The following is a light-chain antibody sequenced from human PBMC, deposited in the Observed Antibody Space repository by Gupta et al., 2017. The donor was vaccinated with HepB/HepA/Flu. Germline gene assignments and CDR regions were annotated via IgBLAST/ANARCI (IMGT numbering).Light chain of an antibody. J-gene: IGKJ4*01. CDR3: QQYKSYST. Sequence: DIQMTQSPSTLSASVGDRVTITCRASQSISSWLAWYQQKPGKAPKLLIYKASSLESGVPSRLRDSGSGTEFTLTISSLQTDEFATYYCQQYKSYSTFGGGTKVEIK. V-gene: IGKV1-5*03. CDR1: QSISSW. CDR2: KAS.